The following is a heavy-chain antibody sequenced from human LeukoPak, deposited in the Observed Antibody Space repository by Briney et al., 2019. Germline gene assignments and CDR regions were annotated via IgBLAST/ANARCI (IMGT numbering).Heavy chain of an antibody. J-gene: IGHJ5*02. CDR1: GFTFDEYA. V-gene: IGHV3-9*01. CDR3: ARVRGDYLGA. CDR2: ISWNSGII. D-gene: IGHD4-17*01. Sequence: GGSLRLSCAASGFTFDEYAMHWVRQAPGKGLEWVSRISWNSGIIGYADSVKGRFTISRDNAKNSLYLQMNSLRAEDTAVYYCARVRGDYLGAWGQGTLVTVSS.